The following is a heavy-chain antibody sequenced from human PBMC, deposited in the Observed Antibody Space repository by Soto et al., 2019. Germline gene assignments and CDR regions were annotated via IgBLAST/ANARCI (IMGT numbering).Heavy chain of an antibody. CDR2: ISSSSNYM. D-gene: IGHD3-9*01. V-gene: IGHV3-21*01. CDR3: ATGGTGYFDY. CDR1: GFTFSSYS. Sequence: GGSLRLSCAASGFTFSSYSMHWVRQAPGKGLEWVSSISSSSNYMYYVDSLKGRFTISRDNAKNSLYLQMNSLRAEDTAVYYCATGGTGYFDYWGQGTLVTVPS. J-gene: IGHJ4*02.